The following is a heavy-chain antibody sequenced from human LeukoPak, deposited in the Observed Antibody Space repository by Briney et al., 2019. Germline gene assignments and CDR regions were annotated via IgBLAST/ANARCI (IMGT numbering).Heavy chain of an antibody. D-gene: IGHD6-13*01. Sequence: GGSLRLSCAASGFTFSSYSMNWVRQAPGKGLEWVSSISSSSSYIYYADSVKGRFTISRDNAKNSLYLQMNSLRAEDTAVYYCARDQLAAADRTGDYWGQGTLVTVSS. CDR1: GFTFSSYS. J-gene: IGHJ4*02. CDR2: ISSSSSYI. CDR3: ARDQLAAADRTGDY. V-gene: IGHV3-21*01.